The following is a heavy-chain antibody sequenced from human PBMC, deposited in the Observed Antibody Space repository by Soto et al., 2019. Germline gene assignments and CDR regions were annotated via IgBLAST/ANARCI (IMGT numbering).Heavy chain of an antibody. CDR3: TTDCEEYSSGCYSYDY. CDR1: GFTFSNAW. V-gene: IGHV3-15*07. CDR2: IKSKTDGGTT. Sequence: EVQLVESGGGLVKPGGSLRLSCAASGFTFSNAWMNWVRQAPGKGLEWVGRIKSKTDGGTTDYAAPVKGRFTITRDDSKNPLYLQMNSLKTEDTAVYYCTTDCEEYSSGCYSYDYWGQGTLVTVSA. D-gene: IGHD6-19*01. J-gene: IGHJ4*02.